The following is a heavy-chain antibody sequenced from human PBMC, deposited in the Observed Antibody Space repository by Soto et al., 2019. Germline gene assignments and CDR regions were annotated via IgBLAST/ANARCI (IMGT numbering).Heavy chain of an antibody. CDR3: AREIADRPSEGFDY. Sequence: GASVKVSCKASGYTFTSYAMHWVRQAPGQRLEWMGWINAGNGNTKYSQKFQGRVTITRDTSASTAYMELSSLRSEDTAVYYCAREIADRPSEGFDYWGQGTLVTVSS. V-gene: IGHV1-3*01. CDR2: INAGNGNT. D-gene: IGHD6-6*01. J-gene: IGHJ4*02. CDR1: GYTFTSYA.